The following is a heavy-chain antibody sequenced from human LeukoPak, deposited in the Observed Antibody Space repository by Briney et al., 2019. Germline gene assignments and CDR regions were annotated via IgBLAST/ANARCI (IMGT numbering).Heavy chain of an antibody. CDR1: GGSFSGYY. CDR3: ARLGLMDV. Sequence: SETLSLTCAVYGGSFSGYYWSWIRQPPGKGLEWSGEINHSGSTNYNPSLKSRVTISVDTSKNQFSLKLSSVTAADTAVYYCARLGLMDVWGKGTTVTVSS. CDR2: INHSGST. J-gene: IGHJ6*03. V-gene: IGHV4-34*01.